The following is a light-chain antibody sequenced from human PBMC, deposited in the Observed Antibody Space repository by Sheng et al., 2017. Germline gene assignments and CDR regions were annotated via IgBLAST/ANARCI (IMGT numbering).Light chain of an antibody. J-gene: IGKJ2*01. Sequence: EIVVTQSPATLSVSPGERAALSCRASQSVGSHLAWYQQKPGQAPRLLIYGSSTRATGIPAKFNGSGSGTEFTLTISSLQSEDFAVYYCQQRSNWPYTFGQGTKLEIK. CDR1: QSVGSH. CDR2: GSS. CDR3: QQRSNWPYT. V-gene: IGKV3-15*01.